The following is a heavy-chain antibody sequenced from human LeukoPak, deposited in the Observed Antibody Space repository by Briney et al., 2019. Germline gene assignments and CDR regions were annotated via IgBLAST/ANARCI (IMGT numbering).Heavy chain of an antibody. CDR3: ARMGVQYSSGYYSKTYFDY. D-gene: IGHD6-19*01. CDR1: GFTFSSYT. Sequence: PGGSLRLSCAASGFTFSSYTMNWVRQAPGKGLEWVSAISGSGVGTYYTDSVKGRFTISRDNSWNTLYLQMSSLRVEDTAVYYCARMGVQYSSGYYSKTYFDYWGQGTLVTVSS. J-gene: IGHJ4*02. CDR2: ISGSGVGT. V-gene: IGHV3-23*01.